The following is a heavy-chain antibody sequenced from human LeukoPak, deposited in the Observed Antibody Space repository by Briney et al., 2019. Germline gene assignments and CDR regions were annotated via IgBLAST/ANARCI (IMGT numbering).Heavy chain of an antibody. V-gene: IGHV3-7*01. CDR3: ARDNGGEDYAPVFDY. CDR2: IKQDGSEK. Sequence: GGSLRLSCAVSGFTFSTYWMSWVRPAPGKGLEWVANIKQDGSEKYYVDSVKGRFTISRDDAKNSLYLQMNSLRAEDTAVYYCARDNGGEDYAPVFDYWGQGTLVTVSS. J-gene: IGHJ4*02. D-gene: IGHD3-16*01. CDR1: GFTFSTYW.